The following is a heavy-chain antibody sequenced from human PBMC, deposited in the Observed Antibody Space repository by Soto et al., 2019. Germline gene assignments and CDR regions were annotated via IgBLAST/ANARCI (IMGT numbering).Heavy chain of an antibody. D-gene: IGHD4-4*01. CDR2: IYYSGST. CDR1: GGSLSRGGYY. V-gene: IGHV4-31*03. J-gene: IGHJ5*02. CDR3: ARVRFHDYSNYVNNWFDP. Sequence: PSETLSLTCTVSGGSLSRGGYYWSWIRQHPGKGLEWIGYIYYSGSTYYNPSLKSRVTISVDTSKNQFSLKLSSVTAADTAVYYCARVRFHDYSNYVNNWFDPWGQGTLVPVSS.